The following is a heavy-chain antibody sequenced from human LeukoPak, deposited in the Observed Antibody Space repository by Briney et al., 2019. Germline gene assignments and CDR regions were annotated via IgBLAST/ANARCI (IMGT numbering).Heavy chain of an antibody. D-gene: IGHD3-10*01. CDR3: AKLLRGVVVPYFDY. V-gene: IGHV3-23*01. Sequence: GGSLRLSCAASGFTFSIYAMSWVRQAPGKGLEWVSAISGSGDRTYYADSVKGRFTVSRDISQNTPFLQMNSLRAEDTAVYYCAKLLRGVVVPYFDYWGQGTLVTVSS. CDR1: GFTFSIYA. CDR2: ISGSGDRT. J-gene: IGHJ4*02.